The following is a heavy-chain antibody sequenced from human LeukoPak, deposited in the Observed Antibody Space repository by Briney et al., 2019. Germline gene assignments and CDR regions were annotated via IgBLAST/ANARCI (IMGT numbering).Heavy chain of an antibody. CDR1: GFTLDDYA. J-gene: IGHJ4*02. Sequence: PGGSLRLSCAASGFTLDDYAMHWVRQAPGKGLEWVSGISWNSGSIGYADSVKGRFTISRDNAKNSLYLQMNSLRAEDTALYYCAGDSSGYFDYWGQGTLVTVSS. CDR3: AGDSSGYFDY. CDR2: ISWNSGSI. V-gene: IGHV3-9*01. D-gene: IGHD3-22*01.